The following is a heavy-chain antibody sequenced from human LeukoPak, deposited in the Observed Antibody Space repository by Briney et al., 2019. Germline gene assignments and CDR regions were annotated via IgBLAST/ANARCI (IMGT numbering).Heavy chain of an antibody. CDR1: GGSIRSYY. CDR3: ARCFADTALDY. CDR2: IYDSGST. J-gene: IGHJ4*02. Sequence: SETLSLTCTVPGGSIRSYYWSWIRQPPGKGLEWIGYIYDSGSTNYNPSLKSRVTISVDTSKNQFSLKLSSVTAADTAVYYCARCFADTALDYWGQGTPVTVSS. D-gene: IGHD5-18*01. V-gene: IGHV4-59*01.